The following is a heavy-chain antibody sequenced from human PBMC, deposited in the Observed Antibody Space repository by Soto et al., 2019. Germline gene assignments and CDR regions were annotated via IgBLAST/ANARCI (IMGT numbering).Heavy chain of an antibody. CDR1: GYTFTSYA. J-gene: IGHJ5*02. CDR2: INAGNGNT. CDR3: ARGFTTVTTDNWFDP. V-gene: IGHV1-3*01. Sequence: GASVKVSCKASGYTFTSYAMHWVRQAPGQRLEWMGWINAGNGNTKYSQKFQGRVTITRDTSASTAYMELSSLRSEDTAVYYCARGFTTVTTDNWFDPWGQGTLVTVSS. D-gene: IGHD4-17*01.